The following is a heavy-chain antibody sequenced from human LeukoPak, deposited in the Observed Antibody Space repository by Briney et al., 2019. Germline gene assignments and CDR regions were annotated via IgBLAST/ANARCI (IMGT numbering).Heavy chain of an antibody. CDR2: IYYSGST. D-gene: IGHD2-2*01. Sequence: SETLSLTCTVSGGSISSYYWSWIRQPPGKGLEWIGYIYYSGSTNCNPSLKSRVTISVDTSKNQFSLKLSSVTAADTAVYYCARVSGYCSSTSCYDAFDIWGQGTMVTVSS. CDR1: GGSISSYY. V-gene: IGHV4-59*01. J-gene: IGHJ3*02. CDR3: ARVSGYCSSTSCYDAFDI.